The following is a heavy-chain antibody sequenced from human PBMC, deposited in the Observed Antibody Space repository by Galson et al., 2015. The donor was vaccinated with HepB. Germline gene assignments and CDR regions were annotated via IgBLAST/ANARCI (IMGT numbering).Heavy chain of an antibody. CDR3: ARQRDHGRGSFMEF. CDR2: IYPGDSET. J-gene: IGHJ4*02. V-gene: IGHV5-51*01. D-gene: IGHD3-10*02. Sequence: QSGAEVKKPGESLKISCQGSGYNFNTYWIGWVRHVPGKAMEWMGIIYPGDSETRYSPSFQGQVILSVDKSISTAYLQWGSLRGSDTATYYCARQRDHGRGSFMEFWGQGTRVTVSS. CDR1: GYNFNTYW.